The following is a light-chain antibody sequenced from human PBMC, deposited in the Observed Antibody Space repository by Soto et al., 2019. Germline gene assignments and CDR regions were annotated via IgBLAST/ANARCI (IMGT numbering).Light chain of an antibody. J-gene: IGKJ1*01. CDR2: GAS. V-gene: IGKV3-15*01. Sequence: EMVMTQSPATLSVSPGERATLSCRASESVSANLAWYQQKPGQAPTLLIIGASTRDTGIPARFRGSGSGTEFTLTISSLQSEDFAVYYCQQYNDWPRTFGQGTKVEI. CDR1: ESVSAN. CDR3: QQYNDWPRT.